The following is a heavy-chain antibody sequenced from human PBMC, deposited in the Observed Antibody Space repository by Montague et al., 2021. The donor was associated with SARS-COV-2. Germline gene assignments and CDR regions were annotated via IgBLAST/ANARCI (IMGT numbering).Heavy chain of an antibody. J-gene: IGHJ4*02. V-gene: IGHV6-1*01. CDR3: ARIPVGSKYYFDF. CDR2: TYYRSKWYN. Sequence: CAISGDSVSSNIATWNWNRQSPSRGLEWLGRTYYRSKWYNDYAESVKSRITIDPDTSKHQLSLHLNSVTPEDTAVYYCARIPVGSKYYFDFWGQGTLVTVSS. CDR1: GDSVSSNIAT. D-gene: IGHD2-2*01.